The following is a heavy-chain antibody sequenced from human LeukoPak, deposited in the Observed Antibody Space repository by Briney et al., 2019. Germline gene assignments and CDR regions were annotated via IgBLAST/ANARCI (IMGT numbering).Heavy chain of an antibody. Sequence: GGSLRLSCAASGFTFSSYGMHWVRQAPGKGLEWVAVIWYDGSNKYYADSVKGRFTISRDNSKNTLYLQMNSLRAEDTAVYYCARVPDSGSYYDYGMDVWGQGTTVTVSS. CDR1: GFTFSSYG. CDR2: IWYDGSNK. V-gene: IGHV3-33*01. CDR3: ARVPDSGSYYDYGMDV. J-gene: IGHJ6*02. D-gene: IGHD1-26*01.